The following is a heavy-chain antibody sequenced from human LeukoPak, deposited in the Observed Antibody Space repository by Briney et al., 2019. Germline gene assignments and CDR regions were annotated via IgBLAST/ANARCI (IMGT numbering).Heavy chain of an antibody. D-gene: IGHD1-20*01. V-gene: IGHV1-2*02. J-gene: IGHJ4*02. CDR2: INPNSGGT. Sequence: ASVKVSCKASGYTFTDYYMHWVRQAPGQGLEWMGWINPNSGGTKYAQKFQGRVTMTRDTSINTAYMELSRLTYGDTAVYYCAGLPRDNWNEPLDYWGQGTLVTVSS. CDR3: AGLPRDNWNEPLDY. CDR1: GYTFTDYY.